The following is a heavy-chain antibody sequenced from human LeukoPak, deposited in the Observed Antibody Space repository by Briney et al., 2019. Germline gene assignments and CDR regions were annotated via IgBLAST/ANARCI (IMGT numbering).Heavy chain of an antibody. CDR1: GASISTSSYY. CDR3: ARGQSASSYFDY. D-gene: IGHD6-6*01. Sequence: SETLSLTCTVSGASISTSSYYLGWIRQPPGKGLEWIGTIYYSGYTDYNPSLKSRVTISVDTSKNQFSLKLRSETAADTAVYYCARGQSASSYFDYWGQGTLVTVSS. J-gene: IGHJ4*02. V-gene: IGHV4-39*01. CDR2: IYYSGYT.